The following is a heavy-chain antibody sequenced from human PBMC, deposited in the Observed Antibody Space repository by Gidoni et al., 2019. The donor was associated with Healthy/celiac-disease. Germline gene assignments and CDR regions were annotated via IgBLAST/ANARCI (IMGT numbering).Heavy chain of an antibody. CDR2: IYYSGST. V-gene: IGHV4-39*01. CDR1: GGSISSSSYY. Sequence: QLQLQESGPGLVTPSETLSLPCTVSGGSISSSSYYWGWIRQPPGKGLEWIGSIYYSGSTYYNPSLKSRVTISVDTSKNQFSLKLSSVTAADTAVYYCARHVKGIAVAGIYYFDYWGQGTLVTVSS. CDR3: ARHVKGIAVAGIYYFDY. D-gene: IGHD6-19*01. J-gene: IGHJ4*02.